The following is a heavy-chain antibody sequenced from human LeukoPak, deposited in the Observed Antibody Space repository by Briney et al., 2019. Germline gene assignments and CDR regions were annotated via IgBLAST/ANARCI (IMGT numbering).Heavy chain of an antibody. J-gene: IGHJ4*02. CDR3: ARSTSGTFDH. D-gene: IGHD5/OR15-5a*01. Sequence: PGGSLRLSCAASGFTFSIYSMNWVRQAPGKGLEWVSYITSDRRTISYADPVKGRFTISRDNDKRLLYLQMDSLRAGGTAVYYCARSTSGTFDHWGQGMLVTVSS. V-gene: IGHV3-48*01. CDR2: ITSDRRTI. CDR1: GFTFSIYS.